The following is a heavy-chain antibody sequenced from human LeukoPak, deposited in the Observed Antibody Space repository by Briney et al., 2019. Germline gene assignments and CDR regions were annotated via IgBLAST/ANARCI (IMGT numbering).Heavy chain of an antibody. CDR2: INSDGSIT. V-gene: IGHV3-74*01. Sequence: QPGGSLRLSCAPSGVTFSNNWMYWVRHAPGKGLVWVSRINSDGSITGYADSVKGRFTISRDSAKNTLYLQMNSLRAEDTAVYYCAGDLKDWGQGTLVSVSS. CDR1: GVTFSNNW. CDR3: AGDLKD. J-gene: IGHJ4*02.